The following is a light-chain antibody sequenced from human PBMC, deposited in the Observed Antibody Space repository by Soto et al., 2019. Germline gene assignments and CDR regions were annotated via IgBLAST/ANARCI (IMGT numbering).Light chain of an antibody. CDR2: GAS. Sequence: EIVLTQSPGTLSLSPGERATLSCRASQSVSSSYLAWYQQKPGQAPRLLIYGASSRATGIPDRFSGSGSGTDFTLTISRLEPGDFVIYYCQQEKNWPPMSTFGQGTKLE. V-gene: IGKV3-20*01. CDR1: QSVSSSY. J-gene: IGKJ2*01. CDR3: QQEKNWPPMST.